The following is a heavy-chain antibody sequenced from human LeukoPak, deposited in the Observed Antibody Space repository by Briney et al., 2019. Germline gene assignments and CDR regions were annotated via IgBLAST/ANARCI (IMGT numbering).Heavy chain of an antibody. V-gene: IGHV5-51*01. D-gene: IGHD6-19*01. CDR2: IYPGDSDT. CDR3: ASSIAVAGAYFQH. Sequence: GESLKISCKGSGYSFTSYWIGWVRQMPGKGLEWMGIIYPGDSDTRYSPSFQGQVTISADKSISTAYLQWSSLKASDTAMYCCASSIAVAGAYFQHWGQGTLVTVSS. J-gene: IGHJ1*01. CDR1: GYSFTSYW.